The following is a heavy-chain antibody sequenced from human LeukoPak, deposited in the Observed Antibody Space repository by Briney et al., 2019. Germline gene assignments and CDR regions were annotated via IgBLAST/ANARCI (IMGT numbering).Heavy chain of an antibody. J-gene: IGHJ5*02. CDR1: GGSISSSSFY. V-gene: IGHV4-39*01. Sequence: KPSETLSLTCTVSGGSISSSSFYWGWICQPPGKGLEWIGTIFYSGSTYYNPSLRSRVTMSVDTSKNQFSLRLSSVTAADTAVYYCARQGYISGQGFRNNWFDPWGQGSLVTVSS. CDR2: IFYSGST. CDR3: ARQGYISGQGFRNNWFDP. D-gene: IGHD6-19*01.